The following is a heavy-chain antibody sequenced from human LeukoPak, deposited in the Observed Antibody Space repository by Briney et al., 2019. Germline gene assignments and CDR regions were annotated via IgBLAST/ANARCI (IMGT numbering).Heavy chain of an antibody. D-gene: IGHD2-21*01. CDR3: TTEYIVVVIAGFDY. CDR1: GFTFSNDW. J-gene: IGHJ4*02. Sequence: GVSLRLSCAASGFTFSNDWMSWVRQAPGKGLEWVGRIKSKTDGGTTDYAAPVKGRFTISRDDSKNTLYLQMNSLKTEDTAVYYCTTEYIVVVIAGFDYWGQGTLVTVSS. V-gene: IGHV3-15*01. CDR2: IKSKTDGGTT.